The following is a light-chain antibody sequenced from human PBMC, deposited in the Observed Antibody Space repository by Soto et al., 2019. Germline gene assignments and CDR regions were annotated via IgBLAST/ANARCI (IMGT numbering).Light chain of an antibody. V-gene: IGKV4-1*01. J-gene: IGKJ4*01. CDR2: WAS. CDR1: QSVLYSSNNKNY. Sequence: DIVMTQSPDSLVVSLGERATINCKSSQSVLYSSNNKNYLAWYQLKPGQPPKLLIYWASTRESGVPDRFSGSGSGTDFTLTISSLQAEDVAVYYCQQFFTTPLTFGGGTRVEI. CDR3: QQFFTTPLT.